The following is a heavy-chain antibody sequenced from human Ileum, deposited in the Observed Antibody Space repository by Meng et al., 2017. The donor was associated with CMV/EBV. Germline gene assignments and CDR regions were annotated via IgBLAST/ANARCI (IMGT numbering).Heavy chain of an antibody. CDR1: GGSFSGQ. J-gene: IGHJ5*02. D-gene: IGHD3-10*01. CDR2: INHSGST. Sequence: YGGSFSGQWSWIRQPPGKGLEWIGEINHSGSTNYNPSLKSRVTISVDTSRNQFSLKLSSMTVADTAVHYCARERGYGSGSYFHSWFDPWGQGTLVTSPQ. V-gene: IGHV4-34*01. CDR3: ARERGYGSGSYFHSWFDP.